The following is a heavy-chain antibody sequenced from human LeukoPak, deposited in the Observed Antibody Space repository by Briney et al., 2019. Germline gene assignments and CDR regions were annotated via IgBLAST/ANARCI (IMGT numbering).Heavy chain of an antibody. CDR3: ASLIGDRTSYDY. D-gene: IGHD6-6*01. CDR2: INQGGSET. V-gene: IGHV3-7*01. Sequence: PGGSLRLSCAASGFTFRTYWMSWVRQAPGKGLEWVASINQGGSETYYVESVKGRFTISRDNAMNSFFLQMNSLRAEDPAVYYCASLIGDRTSYDYWGQGTLVTVSA. CDR1: GFTFRTYW. J-gene: IGHJ4*02.